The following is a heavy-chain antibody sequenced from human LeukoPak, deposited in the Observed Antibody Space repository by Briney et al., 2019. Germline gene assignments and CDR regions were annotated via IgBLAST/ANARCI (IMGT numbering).Heavy chain of an antibody. J-gene: IGHJ3*02. CDR1: GGSISSFY. D-gene: IGHD3-16*01. V-gene: IGHV4-59*01. CDR2: IYYSGST. Sequence: SETLCLTCTVSGGSISSFYWSWLRQPPGKGLEWIGYIYYSGSTNYNPSLKSRVTISVDTSKNQFSLKLSSVTAADTAVYYCAREWGGPTTHDAFDIWGQGTMVAVSS. CDR3: AREWGGPTTHDAFDI.